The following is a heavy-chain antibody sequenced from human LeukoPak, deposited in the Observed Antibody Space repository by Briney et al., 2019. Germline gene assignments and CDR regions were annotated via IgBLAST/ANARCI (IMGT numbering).Heavy chain of an antibody. V-gene: IGHV1-46*01. CDR3: ARYSSGSLDY. J-gene: IGHJ4*02. D-gene: IGHD6-19*01. CDR1: GYTFTSYY. Sequence: ASVKVSCKASGYTFTSYYLHWVRQAPGQGLEWMGIINPSGGSTSYAQKFQDRVTMTRDTSTSTVYMELSSLRSDDTAVYYCARYSSGSLDYWGQRTLVTVSS. CDR2: INPSGGST.